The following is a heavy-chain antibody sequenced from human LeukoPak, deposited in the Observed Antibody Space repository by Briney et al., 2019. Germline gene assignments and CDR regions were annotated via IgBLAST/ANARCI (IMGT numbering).Heavy chain of an antibody. Sequence: NPSQTLSLTCAVSGGSTSSGGYSWSWIRQPPGKGLEWIGYIYHSGSTYYNPSLKGRVTISVDRSKNQSSLKLSSVTAADTAVYYCARGDCSSTSCYEDWGQGTLVTVSS. CDR1: GGSTSSGGYS. D-gene: IGHD2-2*01. V-gene: IGHV4-30-2*01. CDR2: IYHSGST. J-gene: IGHJ4*02. CDR3: ARGDCSSTSCYED.